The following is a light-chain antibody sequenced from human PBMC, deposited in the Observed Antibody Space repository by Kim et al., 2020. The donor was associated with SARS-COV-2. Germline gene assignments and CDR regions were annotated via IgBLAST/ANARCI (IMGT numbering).Light chain of an antibody. Sequence: DIQMTQVPSTLSASVGDSVTITCRASRNIDTWVAWYQQKPGEAPKLLIYKASNLKSGVPSKFSGSGSGTEFTLTTSSLQPDDFATYYCQQYKSFPWTFGQGTKVEIK. CDR1: RNIDTW. J-gene: IGKJ1*01. V-gene: IGKV1-5*03. CDR3: QQYKSFPWT. CDR2: KAS.